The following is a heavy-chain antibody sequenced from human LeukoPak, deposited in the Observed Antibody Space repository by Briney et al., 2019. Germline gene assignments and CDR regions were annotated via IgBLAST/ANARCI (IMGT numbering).Heavy chain of an antibody. J-gene: IGHJ4*02. V-gene: IGHV3-30-3*01. CDR3: AREKSSGWYEVIDY. Sequence: GRSLRLSCAASGFTFSSYAMHWVRQAPGKGLEWVAVISYDGSNKYYADSVKGRFTISRDNSKNTLYLQMNSLRAEDTAVYYCAREKSSGWYEVIDYWGQGTLVTVSS. CDR2: ISYDGSNK. CDR1: GFTFSSYA. D-gene: IGHD6-19*01.